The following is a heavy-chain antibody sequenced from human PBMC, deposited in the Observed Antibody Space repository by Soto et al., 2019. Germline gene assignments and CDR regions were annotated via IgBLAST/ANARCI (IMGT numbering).Heavy chain of an antibody. CDR1: GYSFSSYA. Sequence: GESLKISCKSSGYSFSSYAMSWVRQAPGKGLEWVSAISGSGGSTYYADSVKGRFTISRDNSKNTLYLQMNSLRAEDTAVYYCAKVWLYCTNGVCYNFDYWGQGTLVTVSS. CDR3: AKVWLYCTNGVCYNFDY. D-gene: IGHD2-8*01. V-gene: IGHV3-23*01. J-gene: IGHJ4*02. CDR2: ISGSGGST.